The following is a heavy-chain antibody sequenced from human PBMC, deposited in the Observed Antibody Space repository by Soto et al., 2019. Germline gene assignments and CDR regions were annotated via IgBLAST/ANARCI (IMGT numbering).Heavy chain of an antibody. D-gene: IGHD3-10*02. CDR2: IYHSGST. V-gene: IGHV4-4*02. J-gene: IGHJ6*02. Sequence: SETLSLTCAVSGDSISSDKWWSWVRQPPGKGLEWIGEIYHSGSTNYNPSLKSRVTISVDKSKNQFSLKLSSVTAADTAVYYCASVRGGYYYAMDVWGQGTTVTV. CDR3: ASVRGGYYYAMDV. CDR1: GDSISSDKW.